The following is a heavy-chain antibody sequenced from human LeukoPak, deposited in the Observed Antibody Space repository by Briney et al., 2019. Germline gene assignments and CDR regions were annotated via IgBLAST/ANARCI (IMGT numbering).Heavy chain of an antibody. J-gene: IGHJ6*03. CDR1: GFTFSSYW. V-gene: IGHV3-74*01. D-gene: IGHD3-10*01. Sequence: GGSLRLSCAASGFTFSSYWMHWVRQAPGKGLVWVSRINSDGSSTRYADSVKGRFTISRDNAKNTLYLQMNSLRAEDTAVYYCASSPMVRGVIVYYYYMDVWGKGITVTVSS. CDR2: INSDGSST. CDR3: ASSPMVRGVIVYYYYMDV.